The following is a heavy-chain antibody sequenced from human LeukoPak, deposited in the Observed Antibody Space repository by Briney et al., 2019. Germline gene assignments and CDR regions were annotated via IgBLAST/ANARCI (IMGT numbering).Heavy chain of an antibody. Sequence: HPGGSLRLSCTAASGVTFSSYAMHWVRQAPGKGLEWVTIISNDGSIKYYADSVKGRFTISRDNSKNTLYLQMNSLRAEDTAVYYCARDRSGGGYDYWDEGTLVTVSS. CDR2: ISNDGSIK. CDR1: GVTFSSYA. J-gene: IGHJ4*02. D-gene: IGHD2-15*01. CDR3: ARDRSGGGYDY. V-gene: IGHV3-30-3*01.